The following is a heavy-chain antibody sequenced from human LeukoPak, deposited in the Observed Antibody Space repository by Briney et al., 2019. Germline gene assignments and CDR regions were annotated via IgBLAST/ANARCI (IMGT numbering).Heavy chain of an antibody. J-gene: IGHJ3*02. D-gene: IGHD4-11*01. CDR2: INPNSGGT. Sequence: ASVKVTCKASGYTFTGYYMHWVRLAPGQGLEWMGWINPNSGGTNYAQKFQGRVTMTRDTSISTAYMELSRLRSDDTAVYYCASRLQPYDAFDIWGQGTMVTVSS. CDR1: GYTFTGYY. V-gene: IGHV1-2*02. CDR3: ASRLQPYDAFDI.